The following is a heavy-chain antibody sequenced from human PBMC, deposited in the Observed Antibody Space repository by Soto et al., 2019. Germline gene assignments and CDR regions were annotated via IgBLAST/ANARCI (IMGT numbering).Heavy chain of an antibody. CDR2: IKTSGDTT. CDR3: QTDVTGNIRADF. D-gene: IGHD1-1*01. CDR1: GFAFSNCA. V-gene: IGHV3-23*05. Sequence: GGSLRLSCAASGFAFSNCAMSWVRQAPGKGLEWVSTIKTSGDTTFYADPVKGRFTTSRDDSKNTLYLQMNSLRAEDTATYYCQTDVTGNIRADFWGLRTPVTVS. J-gene: IGHJ4*02.